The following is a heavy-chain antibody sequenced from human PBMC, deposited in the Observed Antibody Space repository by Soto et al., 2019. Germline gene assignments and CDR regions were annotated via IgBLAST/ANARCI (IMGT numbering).Heavy chain of an antibody. Sequence: EVQLVESGGGLVQPGRSLRLSCAASGFTFDDYAMHWVRQAPGKGLEWVSGISWNSGTIVYADSVKGRFTISRDNAKNXLWXQMNSLRGEDTALYYCAKDMRGGSSSSRYYYGLDVWGQGTTVTVSS. CDR1: GFTFDDYA. D-gene: IGHD6-13*01. V-gene: IGHV3-9*01. CDR2: ISWNSGTI. J-gene: IGHJ6*02. CDR3: AKDMRGGSSSSRYYYGLDV.